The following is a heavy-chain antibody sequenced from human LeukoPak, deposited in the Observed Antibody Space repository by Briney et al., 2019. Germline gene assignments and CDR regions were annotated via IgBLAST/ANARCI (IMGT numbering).Heavy chain of an antibody. Sequence: GESLQISCNGSGYSFTTYWIGWARQMPGKGLEWMGIIFPGDSDTRYSPSFQGQVTISADKSFATAYLQWSSLRASDTAMYHCARLSMVATRGFDYWGQGTQVTVSS. J-gene: IGHJ4*02. V-gene: IGHV5-51*01. CDR2: IFPGDSDT. CDR1: GYSFTTYW. CDR3: ARLSMVATRGFDY. D-gene: IGHD4/OR15-4a*01.